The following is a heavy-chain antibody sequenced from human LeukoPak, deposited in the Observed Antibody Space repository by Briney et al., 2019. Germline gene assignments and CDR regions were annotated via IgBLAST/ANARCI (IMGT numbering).Heavy chain of an antibody. D-gene: IGHD6-19*01. CDR2: IWYDGSNK. J-gene: IGHJ3*02. V-gene: IGHV3-33*01. CDR3: ARDNQWLTDAFDI. Sequence: PGGSLRLSCAASGFTFSSYGMHWVRQAPGKGLEWVAVIWYDGSNKYYADSVKGRFTISRDNSKNTLYLQMNSLRAEDTAGYYCARDNQWLTDAFDIWGQGTMVTVSS. CDR1: GFTFSSYG.